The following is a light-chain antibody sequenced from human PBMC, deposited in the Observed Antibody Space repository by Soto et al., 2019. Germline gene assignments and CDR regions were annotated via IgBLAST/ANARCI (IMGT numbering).Light chain of an antibody. J-gene: IGKJ5*01. CDR1: QSVSSN. V-gene: IGKV3-15*01. Sequence: ERVMAQSPGTLSVSPGERATLSCRASQSVSSNLAWYQQKPGQAPRLLIYGASTRATGIPARFSGSGSGTEFTLTISSLQSEDFAVYYCQQYNNWPPITFGQGTRLEIK. CDR2: GAS. CDR3: QQYNNWPPIT.